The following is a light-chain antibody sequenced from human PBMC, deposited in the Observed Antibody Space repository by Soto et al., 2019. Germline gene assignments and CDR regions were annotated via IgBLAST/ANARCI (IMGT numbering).Light chain of an antibody. CDR3: QQYNSYKT. CDR1: QTIRNQ. V-gene: IGKV1-5*01. Sequence: GDRVTITCRASQTIRNQLAWYQQKPGKAPKVLIYDSSSLESGVPSRFSGSGSGTVFTLTISSLQRDDFATYYCQQYNSYKTFGQGTKVEIK. J-gene: IGKJ1*01. CDR2: DSS.